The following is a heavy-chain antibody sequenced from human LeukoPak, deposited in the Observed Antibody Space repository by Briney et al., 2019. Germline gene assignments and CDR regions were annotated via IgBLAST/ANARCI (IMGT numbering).Heavy chain of an antibody. Sequence: GGSLRLSCAASGFTFSSYGMHWVRQAPGKGLEWVAVISYDGSNKYYADSVKGRFTISRDNSKNTLYLQMNSLRAEDTAIYYCASSGSFPFDYWGQGTLVAVSS. CDR3: ASSGSFPFDY. CDR1: GFTFSSYG. J-gene: IGHJ4*02. CDR2: ISYDGSNK. D-gene: IGHD3-10*01. V-gene: IGHV3-30*03.